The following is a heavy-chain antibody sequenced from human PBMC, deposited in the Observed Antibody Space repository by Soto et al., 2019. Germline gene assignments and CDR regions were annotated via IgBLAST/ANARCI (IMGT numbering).Heavy chain of an antibody. CDR1: GFTFSSYG. D-gene: IGHD2-21*02. Sequence: QVQLVESGGGVVQPGRSLRLSCAASGFTFSSYGMHWVRQAPGKGLEWVAVISYDGSNKYYADSVKGRFTISRDNSMNTLYLKMKSLGTEDTAVYYGANECWCGGNYQYYFDYWVQGTLVSVSS. V-gene: IGHV3-30*18. CDR3: ANECWCGGNYQYYFDY. CDR2: ISYDGSNK. J-gene: IGHJ4*02.